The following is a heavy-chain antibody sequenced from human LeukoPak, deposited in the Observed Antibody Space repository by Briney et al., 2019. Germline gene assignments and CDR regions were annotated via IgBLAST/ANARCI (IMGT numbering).Heavy chain of an antibody. CDR3: ARELPREVTLDY. D-gene: IGHD2-21*02. V-gene: IGHV3-74*01. CDR2: IFTDGSTT. J-gene: IGHJ4*01. CDR1: EFNFFSYG. Sequence: GGSLRLSCVASEFNFFSYGMQWVRQAPGKGLVWVSRIFTDGSTTSYADSVKGRFTISRDNAKNTLYLQMNSLRAEDTAAYYCARELPREVTLDYWGQGTLVTVSP.